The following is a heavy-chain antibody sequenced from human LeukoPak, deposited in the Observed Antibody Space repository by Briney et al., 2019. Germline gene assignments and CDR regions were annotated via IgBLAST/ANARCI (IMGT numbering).Heavy chain of an antibody. CDR3: ARDHPTRGIAVAGTDYYYYYMDV. Sequence: GASVKVSCKASGGTFSSYAISWVRQAPGQGLEWMGGIIPIFGTANYAQKFQSRVTITTDESTSTAYMELSSLRSEDTAVYYCARDHPTRGIAVAGTDYYYYYMDVWGKGTTVTVSS. CDR1: GGTFSSYA. CDR2: IIPIFGTA. V-gene: IGHV1-69*05. D-gene: IGHD6-19*01. J-gene: IGHJ6*03.